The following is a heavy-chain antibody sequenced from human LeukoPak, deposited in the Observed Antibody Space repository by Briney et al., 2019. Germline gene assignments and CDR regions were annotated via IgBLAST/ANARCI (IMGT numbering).Heavy chain of an antibody. Sequence: SGPTLVNPTQTLTLTCTFSGFSLSTNGMCVSWIRQPPGKALEWLARIDWDDDKYYSTSLKTRLTISKDTSKNQVVLTMTNLDPVDTATYYCARMQSAYDAFDIWGQGTLVTVSS. CDR3: ARMQSAYDAFDI. V-gene: IGHV2-70*11. CDR1: GFSLSTNGMC. D-gene: IGHD3-3*01. J-gene: IGHJ3*02. CDR2: IDWDDDK.